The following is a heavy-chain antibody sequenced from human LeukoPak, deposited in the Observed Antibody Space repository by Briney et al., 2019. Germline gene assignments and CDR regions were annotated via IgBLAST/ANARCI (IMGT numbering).Heavy chain of an antibody. V-gene: IGHV1-8*01. CDR1: GYTFTSYD. J-gene: IGHJ6*02. CDR3: AKALSFAATPGYYYGMDV. D-gene: IGHD2-15*01. CDR2: MNPNSGNT. Sequence: ASVKVSCKASGYTFTSYDINWVRQATGQGLEWMGWMNPNSGNTGYAQKFQGRVTMTRNTSISTAYMELSSLRSEDTAVYYCAKALSFAATPGYYYGMDVWGQGTTVTVSS.